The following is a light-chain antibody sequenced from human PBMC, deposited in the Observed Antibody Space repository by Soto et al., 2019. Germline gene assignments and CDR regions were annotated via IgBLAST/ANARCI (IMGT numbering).Light chain of an antibody. V-gene: IGLV1-44*01. CDR3: AAWDDSLNGLYV. CDR2: TDN. J-gene: IGLJ1*01. Sequence: QSALTQPPSASGTPGQRVTISCSGSSSNIGINTVNWYQQVPGTAPKPLIYTDNQRPSGVPDRFSGSKSGTSASLAISGLQSEDEADYYCAAWDDSLNGLYVFGTGTKVTVL. CDR1: SSNIGINT.